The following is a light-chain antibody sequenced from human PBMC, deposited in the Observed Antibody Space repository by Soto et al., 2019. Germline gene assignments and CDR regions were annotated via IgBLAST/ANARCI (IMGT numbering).Light chain of an antibody. V-gene: IGLV1-47*01. J-gene: IGLJ3*02. Sequence: QSVLTQPPSASGTPGQRVTISCYGSSSNIGSNYVYWYQQLPGTAPKLLTYRNNQRPSGVPDRFSGSKSGTSASLAISGLRSEDEADYYCAAWDDSLSGWVFGGGTKVTVL. CDR1: SSNIGSNY. CDR2: RNN. CDR3: AAWDDSLSGWV.